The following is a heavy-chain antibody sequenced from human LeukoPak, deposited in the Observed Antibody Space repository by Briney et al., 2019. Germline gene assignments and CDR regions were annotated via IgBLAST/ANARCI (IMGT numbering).Heavy chain of an antibody. CDR3: AKAAHYDFWSGYDY. CDR1: GFTFSSCT. D-gene: IGHD3-3*01. CDR2: ISGSGGST. J-gene: IGHJ4*02. V-gene: IGHV3-23*01. Sequence: GGSLRLSCVASGFTFSSCTMSWVRQAPGKGLEWVSSISGSGGSTYYADSVKGRFTISRDNSKNTLFLQMNNLRAEDTAVYYCAKAAHYDFWSGYDYWGQGTVVTVSS.